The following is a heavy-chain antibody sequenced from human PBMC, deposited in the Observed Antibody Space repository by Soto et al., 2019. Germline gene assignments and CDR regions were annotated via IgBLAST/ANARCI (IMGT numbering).Heavy chain of an antibody. CDR1: GFPFSDYY. V-gene: IGHV3-15*01. J-gene: IGHJ4*02. CDR3: TTDTVVVPAALDY. CDR2: IKSKTDGGTT. D-gene: IGHD2-2*01. Sequence: GAPLSPSCAASGFPFSDYYMSEIRQTPGKGLEWVGRIKSKTDGGTTDYAAPVKGRFTISRDDSKSTLYLQMNSLKTEDTAVYYCTTDTVVVPAALDYWGQGTLVTVSS.